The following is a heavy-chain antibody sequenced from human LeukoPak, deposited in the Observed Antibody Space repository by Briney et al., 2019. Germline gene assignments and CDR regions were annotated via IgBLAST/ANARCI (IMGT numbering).Heavy chain of an antibody. CDR3: ARDVDAEGEPYYGIDV. CDR2: ISSSSSYI. V-gene: IGHV3-21*01. Sequence: GGSLRLSCAASGFTFSSYSMNWVRQAPGKGLEWVSSISSSSSYIYYADSVKGRFTISRDNAKNSLYLQMNSLRAEDTAVYYCARDVDAEGEPYYGIDVWGQGTTVTVSS. CDR1: GFTFSSYS. D-gene: IGHD1-26*01. J-gene: IGHJ6*02.